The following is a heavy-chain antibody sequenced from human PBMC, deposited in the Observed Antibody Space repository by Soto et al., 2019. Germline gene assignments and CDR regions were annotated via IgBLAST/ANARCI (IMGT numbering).Heavy chain of an antibody. CDR1: GGSFSGYY. CDR3: ARGSRYYDFWSGYYIFDY. CDR2: INHSGST. Sequence: SETQSLTCAVYGGSFSGYYWSWIRQPPGKGLEWIGEINHSGSTNYNPSLKSRVTISVDTSKNQFSLKLSSATAADTAVYYCARGSRYYDFWSGYYIFDYWGQGTLVTVSS. D-gene: IGHD3-3*01. J-gene: IGHJ4*02. V-gene: IGHV4-34*01.